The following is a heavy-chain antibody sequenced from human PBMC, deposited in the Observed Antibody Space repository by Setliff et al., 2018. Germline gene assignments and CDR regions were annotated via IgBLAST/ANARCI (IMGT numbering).Heavy chain of an antibody. D-gene: IGHD3-10*01. J-gene: IGHJ4*02. Sequence: PSETLSLTCSVSGGSISSSIYSWDWIRQPPGKGLEWIGNSYNSGNTYYNASLKSRVTISVDTSKNQFSLKLSSVTPADTAVYYCARLFLFSGSEIYNYFDSWGQGILVTVSS. CDR1: GGSISSSIYS. CDR3: ARLFLFSGSEIYNYFDS. V-gene: IGHV4-39*07. CDR2: SYNSGNT.